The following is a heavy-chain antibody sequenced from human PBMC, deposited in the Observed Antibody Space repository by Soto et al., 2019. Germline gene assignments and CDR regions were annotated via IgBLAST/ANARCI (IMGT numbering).Heavy chain of an antibody. CDR3: ARVGYTYGLDS. D-gene: IGHD5-18*01. Sequence: TLSIPCSVSGGSISRGGYYWSWIRQHPGKGLEYIGYSSYTGSTDYNPSLKSRVTISLDTSMNQFSLSLRSVTAADTAIYYCARVGYTYGLDSWGQGTLVTVSS. CDR2: SSYTGST. V-gene: IGHV4-31*03. CDR1: GGSISRGGYY. J-gene: IGHJ4*02.